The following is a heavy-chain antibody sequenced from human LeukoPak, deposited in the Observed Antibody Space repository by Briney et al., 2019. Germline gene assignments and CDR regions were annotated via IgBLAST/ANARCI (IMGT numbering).Heavy chain of an antibody. V-gene: IGHV1-3*01. CDR1: GYTFTSYA. CDR3: ARAIDYGDYETYFDY. D-gene: IGHD4-17*01. CDR2: INAGNGNT. J-gene: IGHJ4*02. Sequence: EASVKVSCTASGYTFTSYAMHWVRQAPGQRLEWMGWINAGNGNTKYSQKFQGRVTITRDTSASTAYMELSSLRSEDTAVYYCARAIDYGDYETYFDYWGQGTLVTVSS.